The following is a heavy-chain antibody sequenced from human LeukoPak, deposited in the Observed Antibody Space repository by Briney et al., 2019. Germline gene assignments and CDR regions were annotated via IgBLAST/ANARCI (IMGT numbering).Heavy chain of an antibody. Sequence: PSQTLSLTCTVSGGSISSGGYYWSWIRQHPGKGLEWIGYIYYSGSTYYNPSLKSRVTISVDTSKNQFSLKLSSVTAADTAVYYCARDTHGDYDWFDPWGQGTLVTVSS. J-gene: IGHJ5*02. CDR1: GGSISSGGYY. CDR3: ARDTHGDYDWFDP. CDR2: IYYSGST. V-gene: IGHV4-31*03. D-gene: IGHD4-17*01.